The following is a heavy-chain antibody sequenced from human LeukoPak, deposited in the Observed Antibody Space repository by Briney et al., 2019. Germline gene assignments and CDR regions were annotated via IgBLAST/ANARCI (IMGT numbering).Heavy chain of an antibody. V-gene: IGHV3-73*01. CDR3: TRPAYTPNGMDV. CDR2: IRSKANSYAT. CDR1: GFTFCGST. Sequence: GGSLRLSCAPSGFTFCGSTTHWVRQASGKGLEWVGRIRSKANSYATAYAASVKGRFTIARDDSKNTAYLQTNSLKPEDTAVYYFTRPAYTPNGMDVWGQGTTVTVSS. D-gene: IGHD3-16*01. J-gene: IGHJ6*02.